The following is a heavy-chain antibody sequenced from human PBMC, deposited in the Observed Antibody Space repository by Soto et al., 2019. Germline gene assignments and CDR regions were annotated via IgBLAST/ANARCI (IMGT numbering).Heavy chain of an antibody. CDR1: GGSISNYY. Sequence: SETLSLTCIVSGGSISNYYWNWIRQPPGKGLEWIGFIYNSDTNYNPSLKSRVTISVDTSKNHFSLRLASVTAADTAVYYCARDPPDGYSGYDYWGQGTLVTVSS. CDR2: IYNSDT. D-gene: IGHD5-12*01. CDR3: ARDPPDGYSGYDY. J-gene: IGHJ4*02. V-gene: IGHV4-59*01.